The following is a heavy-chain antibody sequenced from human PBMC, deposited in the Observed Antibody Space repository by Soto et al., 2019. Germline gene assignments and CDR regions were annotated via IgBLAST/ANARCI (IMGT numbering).Heavy chain of an antibody. Sequence: GASVKVSCKASGGTFSRDAISWVRQAPGQGLEWMGGIIPMFGTAKYAQKFQGRLTITADESTSTAYMELRSLRSEDTAVYYCSRGVVVVAASQLGWFDPWGQGTLVTVSS. CDR2: IIPMFGTA. D-gene: IGHD2-15*01. CDR1: GGTFSRDA. J-gene: IGHJ5*02. V-gene: IGHV1-69*13. CDR3: SRGVVVVAASQLGWFDP.